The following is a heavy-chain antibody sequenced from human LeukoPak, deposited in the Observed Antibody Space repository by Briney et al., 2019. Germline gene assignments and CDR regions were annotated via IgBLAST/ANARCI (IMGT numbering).Heavy chain of an antibody. Sequence: GGPLRLSCAASGFPFSSYSMNWVRQAPGKRLEGGSAISGSGGSTYYADSVKGRFTISRDNSKNTLYLQMSSLRAEDTAVYYCAKDRNYGDYSYYYYYYGMDVWGQGTTVTVSS. D-gene: IGHD4-17*01. V-gene: IGHV3-23*01. CDR1: GFPFSSYS. J-gene: IGHJ6*02. CDR3: AKDRNYGDYSYYYYYYGMDV. CDR2: ISGSGGST.